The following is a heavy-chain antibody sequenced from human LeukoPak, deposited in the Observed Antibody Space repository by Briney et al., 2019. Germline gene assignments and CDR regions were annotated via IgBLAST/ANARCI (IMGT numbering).Heavy chain of an antibody. CDR1: GYTFTGYH. D-gene: IGHD2-2*01. Sequence: ASVKVSCKASGYTFTGYHMHWVRQAPGQGLEWMGWINPNSGDTNYAQKFQGRVTMTRDTSISTAHMELSRLRSDDTAVYYCARANPLYCSSTTCLFDYWGQGTLVTVSS. J-gene: IGHJ4*02. CDR2: INPNSGDT. CDR3: ARANPLYCSSTTCLFDY. V-gene: IGHV1-2*02.